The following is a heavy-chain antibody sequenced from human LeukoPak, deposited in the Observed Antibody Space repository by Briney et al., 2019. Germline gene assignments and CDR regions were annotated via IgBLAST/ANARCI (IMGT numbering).Heavy chain of an antibody. V-gene: IGHV1-2*04. J-gene: IGHJ3*02. CDR3: ARDFGGAGAAFDI. CDR1: GYTFTGYY. Sequence: ASVKVSCKASGYTFTGYYMHWVRQAPGQGLEWMGWINPNSGGTNYTQKFQGWVTMTRDTSISTAYMELSRLRSDDTAVYYCARDFGGAGAAFDIWGQGTMVTVSS. D-gene: IGHD3-10*01. CDR2: INPNSGGT.